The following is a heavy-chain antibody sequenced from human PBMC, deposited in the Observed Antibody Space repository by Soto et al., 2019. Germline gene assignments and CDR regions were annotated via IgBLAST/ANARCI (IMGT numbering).Heavy chain of an antibody. CDR1: GGSIGSHY. J-gene: IGHJ4*02. V-gene: IGHV4-59*08. CDR2: ASYSGSP. CDR3: ARQWGGDY. D-gene: IGHD3-16*01. Sequence: QVQLQESGPGLVKPSETLSLTCTVSGGSIGSHYWSWIRQPPGEGLEWIGRASYSGSPSYNPSLKGRVTISIDPSKNQFSLKLTSVTAADTAVYYCARQWGGDYWGQGILVTVSS.